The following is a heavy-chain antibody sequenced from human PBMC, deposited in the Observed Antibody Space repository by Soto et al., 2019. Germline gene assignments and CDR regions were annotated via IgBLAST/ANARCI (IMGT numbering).Heavy chain of an antibody. J-gene: IGHJ5*02. Sequence: ASVKVSCKASRYTFTSYAMHWVRQAPGQRLEWMGWINAGNGNTKYSQKFQGRVTITRDTSASTAYMELSSLRSEDTAVYYCARSRPYDFWSGYSPDNWFDPWGQGTLVTVSS. CDR1: RYTFTSYA. D-gene: IGHD3-3*01. CDR3: ARSRPYDFWSGYSPDNWFDP. V-gene: IGHV1-3*01. CDR2: INAGNGNT.